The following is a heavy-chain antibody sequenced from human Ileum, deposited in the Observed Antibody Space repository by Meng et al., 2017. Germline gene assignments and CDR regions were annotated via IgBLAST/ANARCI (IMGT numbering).Heavy chain of an antibody. Sequence: GESLKISCAASGFSFSSYFMSWVRQAPGKGLEWVANIKEDGSQIYYVDSVKGRFTISRDNAKNSLYLQMNSLRVEDTAVYYCARPQGNGWFSDDSWGQGTRVTVSS. CDR3: ARPQGNGWFSDDS. CDR2: IKEDGSQI. J-gene: IGHJ4*02. D-gene: IGHD6-19*01. CDR1: GFSFSSYF. V-gene: IGHV3-7*01.